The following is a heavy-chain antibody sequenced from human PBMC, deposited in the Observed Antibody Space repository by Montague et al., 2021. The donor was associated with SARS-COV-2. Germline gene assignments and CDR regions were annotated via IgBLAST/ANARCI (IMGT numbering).Heavy chain of an antibody. CDR3: ARINSDPLDYYSYGMDV. J-gene: IGHJ6*02. D-gene: IGHD1-1*01. V-gene: IGHV2-70*01. CDR1: GFSLSTSGMC. CDR2: XDWDDDK. Sequence: PALVKPTQTLTLTCTFSGFSLSTSGMCVSWIRQPPGKALEWLALXDWDDDKYYSTSLKTRLTISKDTSKNQVVLTMTNMDPVDTATYYCARINSDPLDYYSYGMDVWGQGTTVTVSS.